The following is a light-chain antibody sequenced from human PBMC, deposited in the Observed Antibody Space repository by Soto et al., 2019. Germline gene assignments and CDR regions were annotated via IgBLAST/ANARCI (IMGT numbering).Light chain of an antibody. CDR1: QSVDTH. CDR3: QQRSVWVT. V-gene: IGKV3-11*01. Sequence: EILLTQSPGTLSLSPGERATLSCRASQSVDTHLAWFQYKPGQAPRLLIYDTSNRATGIPARFSGGGSGTDFTLTISSLEPEDSAVYYCQQRSVWVTFGQGTRLEI. CDR2: DTS. J-gene: IGKJ5*01.